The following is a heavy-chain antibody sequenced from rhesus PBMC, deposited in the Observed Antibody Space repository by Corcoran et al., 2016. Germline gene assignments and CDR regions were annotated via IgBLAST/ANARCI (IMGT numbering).Heavy chain of an antibody. CDR1: GGSISNSY. CDR3: ARFGEPSVYFDY. Sequence: QVQLQESGPGLVKPSETLSLTCAVSGGSISNSYWSWIRQSPGKGLEWIGYIYGARGSTKYCPALKSRVTSSRDTSKSQFSLKLTSGTAADTAVYYCARFGEPSVYFDYWGQGVLVTVSS. D-gene: IGHD1-44*02. J-gene: IGHJ4*01. V-gene: IGHV4S7*01. CDR2: IYGARGST.